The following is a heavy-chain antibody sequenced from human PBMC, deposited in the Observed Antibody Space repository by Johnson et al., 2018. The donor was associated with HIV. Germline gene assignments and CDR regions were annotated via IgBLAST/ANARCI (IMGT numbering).Heavy chain of an antibody. CDR1: GFTVSSNY. V-gene: IGHV3-66*01. J-gene: IGHJ3*02. CDR3: ARAPGFSRAFDI. CDR2: IYSGGDT. D-gene: IGHD3-10*01. Sequence: VQLVASRGGLAQPGGSLRLSCAVSGFTVSSNYITWVRQAPGKGLEWISVIYSGGDTYYADSVKGRFTISRDDSKNTLYLQMNRLTAEDTAVYYCARAPGFSRAFDIWGQGTMVTVSS.